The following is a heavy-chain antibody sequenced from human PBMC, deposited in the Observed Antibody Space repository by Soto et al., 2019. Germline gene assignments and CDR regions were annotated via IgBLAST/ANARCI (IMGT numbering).Heavy chain of an antibody. Sequence: QVQLVESGGGVVQPGRSLRLSCAASGFTFSSYGMHWVRQAPGKGLEWVAVIWYDGSNKYYADSVKGRFTISRDNSKNTLYLQMNSLRAEDTAVYYCARAYSSSWYHTGYWGQGTLVTVSS. V-gene: IGHV3-33*01. J-gene: IGHJ4*02. CDR2: IWYDGSNK. CDR3: ARAYSSSWYHTGY. D-gene: IGHD6-13*01. CDR1: GFTFSSYG.